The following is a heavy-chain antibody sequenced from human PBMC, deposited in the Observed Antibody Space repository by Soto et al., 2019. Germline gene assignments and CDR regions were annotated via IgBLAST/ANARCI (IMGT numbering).Heavy chain of an antibody. D-gene: IGHD5-12*01. CDR3: ARHGARGINHEYSGYPPDYYMDV. J-gene: IGHJ6*03. Sequence: GESLKISCKGSGYSFTSYWIGWVRQMPGKGLEWMGIIYPGDSDTRYSPSFQGQVTISADKSISTAYLQWSSLKASDTAMYYCARHGARGINHEYSGYPPDYYMDVWGKGTTVTVSS. CDR2: IYPGDSDT. CDR1: GYSFTSYW. V-gene: IGHV5-51*01.